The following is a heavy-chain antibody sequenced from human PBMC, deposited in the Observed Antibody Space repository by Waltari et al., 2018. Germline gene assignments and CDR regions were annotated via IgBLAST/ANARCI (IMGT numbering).Heavy chain of an antibody. CDR2: INAGNGNT. J-gene: IGHJ4*02. Sequence: QVQLVQSGAEVKKPGASVKVSCKASGYTFTSYAMHWVRQAPGQRLEWMGWINAGNGNTKYSQKFQGRVTITRDTSASTAYMELSSLRSEDTAVYYCARGREQLVDSFDYWGQGTLVTVSS. D-gene: IGHD6-13*01. CDR3: ARGREQLVDSFDY. V-gene: IGHV1-3*01. CDR1: GYTFTSYA.